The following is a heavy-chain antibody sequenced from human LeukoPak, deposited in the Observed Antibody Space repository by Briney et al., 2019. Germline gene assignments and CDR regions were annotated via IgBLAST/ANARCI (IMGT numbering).Heavy chain of an antibody. V-gene: IGHV3-30*02. D-gene: IGHD2-2*01. CDR2: IRYDGSNK. CDR1: GFTFSSYG. CDR3: AKPAGYCSSTSCYAYYYYMDV. J-gene: IGHJ6*03. Sequence: GGSLRLSCAASGFTFSSYGMHWVRQAPGKGLEWVAFIRYDGSNKYYADSVKGRFTISRDNSKNTLYLQMNSLRAEDTAVYYCAKPAGYCSSTSCYAYYYYMDVWGKGTTVTISS.